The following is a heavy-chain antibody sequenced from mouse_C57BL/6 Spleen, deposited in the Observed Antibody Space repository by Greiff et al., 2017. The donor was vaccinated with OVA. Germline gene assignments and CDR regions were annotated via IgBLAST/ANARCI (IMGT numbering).Heavy chain of an antibody. CDR3: ARPATVVATRYFDV. J-gene: IGHJ1*03. V-gene: IGHV5-17*01. CDR1: GFTFSDYG. D-gene: IGHD1-1*01. CDR2: ISSGSSTI. Sequence: EVKLQESGGGLVKPGGSLKLSCAASGFTFSDYGMHWVRQAPEKGLEWVAYISSGSSTIYYADTVKGRFTISRDNAKNTLFLQMTSLRSEDTAMYYCARPATVVATRYFDVWGTGTTVTVSS.